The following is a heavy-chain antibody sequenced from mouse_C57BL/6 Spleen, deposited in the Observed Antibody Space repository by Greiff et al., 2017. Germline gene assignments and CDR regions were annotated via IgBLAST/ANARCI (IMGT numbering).Heavy chain of an antibody. J-gene: IGHJ4*01. CDR2: ISDGGSYT. CDR3: AREDYGSSDAMDY. D-gene: IGHD1-1*01. CDR1: GFTFSSYA. Sequence: EVQRVESGGGLVKPGGSLKLSCAASGFTFSSYAMSWVRQTPEKRLEWVATISDGGSYTYYPDNVKGRFTISRDNAKNNLYLQMSHLKSEDTAMYYCAREDYGSSDAMDYWGQGTSVTVSS. V-gene: IGHV5-4*01.